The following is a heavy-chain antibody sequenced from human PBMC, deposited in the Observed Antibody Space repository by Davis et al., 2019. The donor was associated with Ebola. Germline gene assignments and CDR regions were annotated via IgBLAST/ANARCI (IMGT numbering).Heavy chain of an antibody. Sequence: SETLSLTCTVSGGSISSYYWSWIRQPPGKGLEWIGYIYYSGSTDYNPSLKSRVTISVDTSKNQFSLKLSYVTAADTAVYYCANPRRLNYYDSSGYGTDNWFDPWGQGTLVTVSS. V-gene: IGHV4-59*08. J-gene: IGHJ5*02. CDR1: GGSISSYY. CDR3: ANPRRLNYYDSSGYGTDNWFDP. CDR2: IYYSGST. D-gene: IGHD3-22*01.